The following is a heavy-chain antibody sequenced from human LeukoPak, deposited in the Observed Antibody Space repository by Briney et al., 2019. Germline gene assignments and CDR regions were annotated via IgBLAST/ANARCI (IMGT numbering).Heavy chain of an antibody. CDR2: INSDGSST. V-gene: IGHV3-74*01. Sequence: GGSLRLSCAASGFTFSSYWMHWVRQAPGKGLVWVSRINSDGSSTSYADSVKGRFTISRDNAKNTLYLQMNSLRAEDTAVYYCARGEGVTYYYYYYMDVWGKGTTVTVSS. J-gene: IGHJ6*03. CDR1: GFTFSSYW. D-gene: IGHD3-10*01. CDR3: ARGEGVTYYYYYYMDV.